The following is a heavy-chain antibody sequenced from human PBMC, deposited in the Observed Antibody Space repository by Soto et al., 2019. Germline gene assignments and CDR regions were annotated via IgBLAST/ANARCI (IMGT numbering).Heavy chain of an antibody. D-gene: IGHD6-19*01. CDR1: GYTFTSYG. CDR2: ISAYNGNT. J-gene: IGHJ6*02. V-gene: IGHV1-18*01. Sequence: QVQLVQSGAEVKKPGASVKVSCKASGYTFTSYGISWVRQAPGQGLEWMGWISAYNGNTNYAQKLQGRVTMTTDTSPSTAYMELRSLRSDDTAVYYCARDTTVAGPDYGMDVWGQGTTVTVSS. CDR3: ARDTTVAGPDYGMDV.